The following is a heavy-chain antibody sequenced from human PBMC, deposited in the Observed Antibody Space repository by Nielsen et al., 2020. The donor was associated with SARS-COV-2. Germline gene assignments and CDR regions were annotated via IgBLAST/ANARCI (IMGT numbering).Heavy chain of an antibody. CDR3: AREDSYYGSGSGTFDY. CDR1: GFTFSSYG. J-gene: IGHJ4*02. D-gene: IGHD3-10*01. Sequence: GGSLRLSCAASGFTFSSYGMHWVRQAPGKGLEWVAVISYDGSNKYYADSVKGRFTISRDNAKNSLYLQMNSLRAEDTAVYYCAREDSYYGSGSGTFDYWGQGTLVTVSS. CDR2: ISYDGSNK. V-gene: IGHV3-33*05.